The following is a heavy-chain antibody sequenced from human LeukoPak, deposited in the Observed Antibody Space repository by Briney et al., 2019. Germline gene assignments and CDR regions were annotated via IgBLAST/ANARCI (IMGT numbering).Heavy chain of an antibody. D-gene: IGHD3-3*01. V-gene: IGHV4-34*01. CDR3: ARNSGPWSGYSYYFDY. J-gene: IGHJ4*02. CDR1: GGSFSGYY. CDR2: INHSGST. Sequence: SETLSLTCAVYGGSFSGYYWSWIRQPPGKGLEWIGEINHSGSTNYNPSLKSRVTISVDTSKTQFSLKLSSVTAADTAVYYCARNSGPWSGYSYYFDYWGQGTLVTVSS.